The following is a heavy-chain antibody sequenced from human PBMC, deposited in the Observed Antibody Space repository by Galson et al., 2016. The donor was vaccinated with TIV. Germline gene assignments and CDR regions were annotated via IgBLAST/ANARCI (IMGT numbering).Heavy chain of an antibody. CDR1: GGSISSYY. CDR2: ISYSGSA. CDR3: AKMDSSGFDYVRRFDF. V-gene: IGHV4-59*12. D-gene: IGHD3-22*01. J-gene: IGHJ4*02. Sequence: SETLSLTCTVSGGSISSYYWSWIRQPPGEGLEWIGYISYSGSAIYNPSLKSRVTLSVDTSKNQFSLKLRSVTAADTAVYFCAKMDSSGFDYVRRFDFWGQGTLATVSS.